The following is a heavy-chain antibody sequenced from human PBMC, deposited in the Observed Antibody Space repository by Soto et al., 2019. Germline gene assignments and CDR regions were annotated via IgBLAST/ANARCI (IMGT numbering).Heavy chain of an antibody. J-gene: IGHJ4*02. CDR2: FPTYSGDK. D-gene: IGHD4-17*01. CDR1: GFTFTHFH. CDR3: ARDYGDYRGLDY. Sequence: QIQLVQSGAEVKKPGTSVKVSCETSGFTFTHFHISWVRQAPGQGLEWMGRFPTYSGDKKFAQSFQDRVTMTTDTSASTAYMELRSLRSDDTAVYYCARDYGDYRGLDYWGQGTLVTVSS. V-gene: IGHV1-18*01.